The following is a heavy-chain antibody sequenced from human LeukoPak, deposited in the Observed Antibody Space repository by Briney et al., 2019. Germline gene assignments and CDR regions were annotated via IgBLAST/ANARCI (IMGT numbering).Heavy chain of an antibody. V-gene: IGHV3-30*04. CDR1: GFTFNTYA. J-gene: IGHJ6*04. Sequence: GESLRLSCAASGFTFNTYAMHWVRQAPGKGLEWVAVISYDGGNKYYADSVKGRFTISRDNSKNTLYLQMNSLRAEDTAVYYCARDHKPRNYCSGGTCHSYYNAMDVWGKGTTVTVSS. CDR3: ARDHKPRNYCSGGTCHSYYNAMDV. CDR2: ISYDGGNK. D-gene: IGHD2-15*01.